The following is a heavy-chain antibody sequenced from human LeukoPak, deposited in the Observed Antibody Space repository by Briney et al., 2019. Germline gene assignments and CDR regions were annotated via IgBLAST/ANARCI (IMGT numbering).Heavy chain of an antibody. V-gene: IGHV1-69*05. J-gene: IGHJ3*02. D-gene: IGHD3-22*01. CDR1: GGTFSSYA. CDR2: IIPIFGTA. CDR3: ARDTGADYYDSSGYHMGAFDI. Sequence: ASVKVSCKASGGTFSSYAISWVRQAPGQGLEWMGRIIPIFGTANYAQKFQGRVTITTDESTSKAYMELSSLRSEDTAVYYCARDTGADYYDSSGYHMGAFDIWGQGTMVTVSS.